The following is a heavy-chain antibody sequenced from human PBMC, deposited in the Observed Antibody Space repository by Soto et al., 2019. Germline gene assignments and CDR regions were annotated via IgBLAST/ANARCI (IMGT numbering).Heavy chain of an antibody. CDR3: ARGGGQWALDY. V-gene: IGHV1-69*02. D-gene: IGHD6-19*01. J-gene: IGHJ4*02. CDR2: IIPILGIA. Sequence: QVQLVQSGAEVKKPGSSVKVSCKASGGTFSSYTISWVRQAPGQGLEWMGRIIPILGIANYAQKFQGRVTITADKPTSTAYMGRSSRRSEDRAVYYGARGGGQWALDYWGQGTLVTVSS. CDR1: GGTFSSYT.